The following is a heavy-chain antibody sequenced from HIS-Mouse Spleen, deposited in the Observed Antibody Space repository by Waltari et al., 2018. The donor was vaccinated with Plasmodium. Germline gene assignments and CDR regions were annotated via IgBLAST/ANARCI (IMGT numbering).Heavy chain of an antibody. V-gene: IGHV4-39*07. D-gene: IGHD1-7*01. CDR1: GGSISSSIYY. CDR3: ARDRITGTSYFDY. J-gene: IGHJ4*02. Sequence: QLQLQESGPGLVKPSETLSLTCTVPGGSISSSIYYWGWIRQHPGKGREWIGSIYYSGSTYYNPSLKSRVTISVDTSKNQFSLKLSSVTAADTAVYYCARDRITGTSYFDYWGQGTLVIVSS. CDR2: IYYSGST.